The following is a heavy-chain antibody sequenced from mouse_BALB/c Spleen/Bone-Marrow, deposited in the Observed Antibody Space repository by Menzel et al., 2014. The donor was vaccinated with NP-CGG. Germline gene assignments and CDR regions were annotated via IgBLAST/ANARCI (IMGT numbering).Heavy chain of an antibody. D-gene: IGHD2-14*01. CDR2: ISSYYGDA. J-gene: IGHJ4*01. V-gene: IGHV1-67*01. CDR3: ARSGKVRNAMDY. Sequence: VQLQQSGAELVRPGVSVKISCKGSGYTSTDYAVHWVKQSHTKSLEWIGLISSYYGDATYNQKFKGKATMTVGKSSSTAFLELARLTSEDSAIYYCARSGKVRNAMDYWGQGTSVTVSS. CDR1: GYTSTDYA.